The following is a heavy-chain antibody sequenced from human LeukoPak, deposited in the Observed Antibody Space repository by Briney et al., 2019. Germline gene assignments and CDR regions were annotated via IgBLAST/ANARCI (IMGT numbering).Heavy chain of an antibody. CDR3: ARGHPYCSGGSCYSHYYYMDV. CDR2: IIPIFGTA. J-gene: IGHJ6*03. CDR1: GGTFSSYA. V-gene: IGHV1-69*13. Sequence: ASVKVSCKASGGTFSSYAISWVRQAPGQGLEWMGGIIPIFGTANYAQKFQGRVTITADESTSTAYMELSSLRSEDTAVYYCARGHPYCSGGSCYSHYYYMDVWGKGTTVTISS. D-gene: IGHD2-15*01.